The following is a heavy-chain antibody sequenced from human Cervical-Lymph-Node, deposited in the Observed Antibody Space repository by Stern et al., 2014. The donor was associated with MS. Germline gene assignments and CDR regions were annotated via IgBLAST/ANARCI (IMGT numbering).Heavy chain of an antibody. J-gene: IGHJ6*02. CDR2: IYYSGAT. V-gene: IGHV4-31*03. D-gene: IGHD1-1*01. Sequence: QLQLQESGPGLVKPSQTLSLTCTVSGGSINNGDYYWSWVRQHPGKGLEWLGYIYYSGATYYNPSLKGRLTISVDTSKRHFSLKLTSVTAADTAVYYCARELSGMYGMDVWGQGTTVTV. CDR1: GGSINNGDYY. CDR3: ARELSGMYGMDV.